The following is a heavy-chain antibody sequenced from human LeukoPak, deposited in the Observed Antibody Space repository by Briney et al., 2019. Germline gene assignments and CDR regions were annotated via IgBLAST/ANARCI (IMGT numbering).Heavy chain of an antibody. CDR1: GFTFSSYS. D-gene: IGHD3-10*01. Sequence: GRSLRLSCAASGFTFSSYSMNWVRQAPGKGLEWVSSISSSSSYIYYADSVKGRFTISRDNAKNSLYLQMNSLRAEDTAVYYCASQYGSGSYPLDYWGQGTLVTVSS. CDR3: ASQYGSGSYPLDY. CDR2: ISSSSSYI. J-gene: IGHJ4*02. V-gene: IGHV3-21*01.